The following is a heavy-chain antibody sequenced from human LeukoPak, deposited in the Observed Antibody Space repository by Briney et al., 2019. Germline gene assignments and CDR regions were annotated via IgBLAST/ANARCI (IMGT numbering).Heavy chain of an antibody. Sequence: PSQTLSLTCTVSGGSISSGDYYWSWIRQPPGKGLEWIGYIYYSGSTNYNPSLKSRVTISVDTSKNQFSLKLSSVTAADTAVYYCARVSPARYCSSTSCFFDYWGQGTLVTVSS. J-gene: IGHJ4*02. CDR2: IYYSGST. D-gene: IGHD2-2*01. CDR3: ARVSPARYCSSTSCFFDY. CDR1: GGSISSGDYY. V-gene: IGHV4-61*08.